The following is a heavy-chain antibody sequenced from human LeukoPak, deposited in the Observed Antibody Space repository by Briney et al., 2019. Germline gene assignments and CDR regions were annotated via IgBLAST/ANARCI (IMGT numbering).Heavy chain of an antibody. CDR1: GGSISSYY. Sequence: SETLSLTCTVSGGSISSYYWSWIRQPPGKGLEWIGYIYYSGSTNYNPSLKSRVTISVDTSKNQFSLKLSSVTAADTAVYYCARHGDEGYCSGGSCYDGDYWGQGTLVTVSS. J-gene: IGHJ4*02. CDR2: IYYSGST. V-gene: IGHV4-59*08. D-gene: IGHD2-15*01. CDR3: ARHGDEGYCSGGSCYDGDY.